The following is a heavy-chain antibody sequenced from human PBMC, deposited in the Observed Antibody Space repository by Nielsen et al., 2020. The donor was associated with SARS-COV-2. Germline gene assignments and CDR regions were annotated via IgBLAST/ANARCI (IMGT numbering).Heavy chain of an antibody. CDR2: ISAST. D-gene: IGHD6-13*01. CDR1: GFTISTYA. Sequence: GESLKISCVVSGFTISTYAMSWVRQAPGKGLEWVSAISASTYYADSVKGRFTISRDNSKNTLYLQMNSLRAEDTAVYYCAMRISSSWPRRSYGMDVWGQGTTVTVSS. CDR3: AMRISSSWPRRSYGMDV. V-gene: IGHV3-23*01. J-gene: IGHJ6*02.